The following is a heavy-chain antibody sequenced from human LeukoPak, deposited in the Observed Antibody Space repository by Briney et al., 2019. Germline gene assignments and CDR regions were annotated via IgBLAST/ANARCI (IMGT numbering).Heavy chain of an antibody. CDR2: IIPIFGTA. V-gene: IGHV1-69*05. CDR3: ARVLPGVPAAIRGPFDY. D-gene: IGHD2-2*02. CDR1: GGTFSSYA. J-gene: IGHJ4*02. Sequence: SVKVSCKASGGTFSSYAISWVRQAPGQGLEWMGGIIPIFGTANYAQKFQGRVTITTDESTSTAYMELSSLRSEDTAVYYCARVLPGVPAAIRGPFDYRGQGTLVTVSS.